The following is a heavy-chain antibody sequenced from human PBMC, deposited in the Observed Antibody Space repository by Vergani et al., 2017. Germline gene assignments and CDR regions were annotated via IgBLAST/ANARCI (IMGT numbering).Heavy chain of an antibody. V-gene: IGHV1-69*01. CDR1: GGTFSSYA. CDR3: ARGQVVPAAQDAHGVKITMVRGVIIPTYFDY. J-gene: IGHJ4*02. Sequence: QVQLVQSGAEVKKPGSSVKVSCKASGGTFSSYAISWVRQAPGQGLEWMGGIIPIFGTANYAQKFQGRVTITADESTSPAYMELSSLRSEDTAVYYWARGQVVPAAQDAHGVKITMVRGVIIPTYFDYWGQGTLVTVSS. CDR2: IIPIFGTA. D-gene: IGHD3-10*01.